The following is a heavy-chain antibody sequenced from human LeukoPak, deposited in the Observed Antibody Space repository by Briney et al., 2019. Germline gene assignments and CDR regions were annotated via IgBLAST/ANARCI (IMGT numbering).Heavy chain of an antibody. J-gene: IGHJ4*02. CDR1: GYTLTELS. CDR2: FDPEGGET. Sequence: GASVKVSCKVSGYTLTELSMHWVRHAPGKGLEWMGGFDPEGGETIYAQKFQGRVTMTEDTSTDTAYMELSSLRSEDTAVYYCATIYDSSGYYRDYWGQGTLVIVSS. CDR3: ATIYDSSGYYRDY. V-gene: IGHV1-24*01. D-gene: IGHD3-22*01.